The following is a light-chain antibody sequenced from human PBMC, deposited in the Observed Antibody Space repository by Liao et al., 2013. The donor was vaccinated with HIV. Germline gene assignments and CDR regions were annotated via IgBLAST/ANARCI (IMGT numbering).Light chain of an antibody. Sequence: SYVLTQPPSVSVAPGKTATLACGGNNIGKKLVHWYQQKPGQAPMVVIYYDTDRPSGIPERFSGSNSGNTATLTISGTQAMDEADYYCQAWDNTTAVFGTGTKVTVL. CDR1: NIGKKL. V-gene: IGLV3-21*01. J-gene: IGLJ1*01. CDR3: QAWDNTTAV. CDR2: YDT.